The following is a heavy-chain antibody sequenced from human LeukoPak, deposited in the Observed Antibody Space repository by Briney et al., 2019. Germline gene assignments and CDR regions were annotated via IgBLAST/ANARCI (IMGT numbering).Heavy chain of an antibody. V-gene: IGHV3-74*01. D-gene: IGHD1-1*01. Sequence: GGSLRLSCAASGFSFRNYWMHWVRQAPGKGLVWVSRITRDEITTYADSVKGRFTISRDNAKNMLYLQMNSLTAEDTAVYYCTTERAGTSGYIVFDNWGQGTLVTVSS. CDR2: ITRDEIT. CDR1: GFSFRNYW. CDR3: TTERAGTSGYIVFDN. J-gene: IGHJ4*02.